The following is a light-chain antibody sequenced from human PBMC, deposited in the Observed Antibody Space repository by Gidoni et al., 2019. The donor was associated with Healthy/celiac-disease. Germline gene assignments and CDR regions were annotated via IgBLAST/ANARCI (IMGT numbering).Light chain of an antibody. Sequence: IQITQSPSSLSASVGDRVTITCRASQTISSYLNWYQQKPGKAPKLLIYDASSLQSGVPSRFSGSGSGTDFTLTISSLQPEDFATYYCQQSYSTPRFGQGTKLEIK. CDR3: QQSYSTPR. J-gene: IGKJ2*03. CDR1: QTISSY. V-gene: IGKV1-39*01. CDR2: DAS.